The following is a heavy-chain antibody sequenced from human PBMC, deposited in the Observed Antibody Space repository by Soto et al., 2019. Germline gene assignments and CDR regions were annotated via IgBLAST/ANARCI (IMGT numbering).Heavy chain of an antibody. CDR3: AREGGTSDAFDI. D-gene: IGHD3-16*01. CDR1: GFTVSSNY. Sequence: GGSLRLSCAASGFTVSSNYMSWVRQAPGKGLEWVSVIYSGGNTYYADSVKGRFTISRHNSKNTLYLQMNSLRVEDTAVYYCAREGGTSDAFDIWGQGTMVTVSS. V-gene: IGHV3-53*04. J-gene: IGHJ3*02. CDR2: IYSGGNT.